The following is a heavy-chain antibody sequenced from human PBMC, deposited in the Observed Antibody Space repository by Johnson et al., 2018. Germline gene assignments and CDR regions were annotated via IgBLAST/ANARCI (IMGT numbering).Heavy chain of an antibody. CDR1: GFTFDDYA. D-gene: IGHD3-22*01. CDR3: AKDSREYYYDSSGYSRTNYYYYYYMDV. V-gene: IGHV3-9*01. CDR2: ISWNSSTI. Sequence: VQSGRSLKLSCAASGFTFDDYAMHWVRQVPGKGLEWVSAISWNSSTIYYADSLKGRFTISRDNTKKTLYLQMNSLRAEDTAVYYCAKDSREYYYDSSGYSRTNYYYYYYMDVWGKGTTVTVSS. J-gene: IGHJ6*03.